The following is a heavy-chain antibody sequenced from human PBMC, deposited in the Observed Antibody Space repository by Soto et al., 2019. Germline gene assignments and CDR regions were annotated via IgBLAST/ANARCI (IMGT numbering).Heavy chain of an antibody. Sequence: PSETLSLTCTVSGASISSYLWSWIRQPAGKGLEWIGRIHVSGDTNYNPSLRSRVSMSVDTSMNQFSLRLSSVTAADTAMYFCAREEYSSSWYNWLDPWGQGTQVTVS. V-gene: IGHV4-4*07. CDR2: IHVSGDT. CDR1: GASISSYL. CDR3: AREEYSSSWYNWLDP. J-gene: IGHJ5*02. D-gene: IGHD6-13*01.